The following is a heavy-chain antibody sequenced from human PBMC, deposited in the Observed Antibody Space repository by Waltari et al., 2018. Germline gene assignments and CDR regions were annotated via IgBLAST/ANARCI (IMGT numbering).Heavy chain of an antibody. V-gene: IGHV3-11*01. D-gene: IGHD6-13*01. Sequence: QVQLVESEGGLVKTGGSLRPSCPAPGFTFSDSYMSLLPQAPGKGLEWVSYSSSSGSTIYYADSVKGRFTISRDNAKNSLYLQMNSLRAEDTAVYYCARCIVAAGAWFYAWGQGTLVTVCS. CDR3: ARCIVAAGAWFYA. CDR1: GFTFSDSY. CDR2: SSSSGSTI. J-gene: IGHJ5*02.